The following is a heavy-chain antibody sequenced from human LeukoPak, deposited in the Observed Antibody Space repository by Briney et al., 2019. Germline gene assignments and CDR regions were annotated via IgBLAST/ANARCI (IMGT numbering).Heavy chain of an antibody. V-gene: IGHV1-24*01. Sequence: ASVKVSCKVSGYTLTELSMHWVRQAPGKGLEWMGGFDPEDGETIYAQKFQGRVTMTEDTSTDTAYMELRSLRSDDTAVYYCARDLTQYSSSFLYYYYYYMDVRGKGTTVTVSS. D-gene: IGHD6-6*01. J-gene: IGHJ6*03. CDR1: GYTLTELS. CDR2: FDPEDGET. CDR3: ARDLTQYSSSFLYYYYYYMDV.